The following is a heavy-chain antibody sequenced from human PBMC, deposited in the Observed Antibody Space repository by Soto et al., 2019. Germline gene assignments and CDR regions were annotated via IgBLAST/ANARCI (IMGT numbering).Heavy chain of an antibody. D-gene: IGHD4-17*01. J-gene: IGHJ4*02. CDR3: AKDLYGDYGDEIDY. CDR2: ISYDGSNK. V-gene: IGHV3-30*18. Sequence: GGSLRLSCAASGFTFSSYCMHWVRQAPGKGLEWVAVISYDGSNKYYADSVKGRFTISRDNSKNTLYLQMNSLRAEDTAVYYCAKDLYGDYGDEIDYWGQGTLVTVSS. CDR1: GFTFSSYC.